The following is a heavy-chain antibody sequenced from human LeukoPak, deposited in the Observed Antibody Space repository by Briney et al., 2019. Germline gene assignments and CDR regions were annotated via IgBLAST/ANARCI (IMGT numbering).Heavy chain of an antibody. CDR1: GFTFSTYV. V-gene: IGHV3-23*01. CDR2: ISGGGGST. D-gene: IGHD3-22*01. Sequence: GGALRLSCAAPGFTFSTYVMSWVRAGPGDGAEGVSAISGGGGSTYYADSVKGRFTISRDNSKNTLYLQMNSLRAEDTAVYYCAKALTMIVVVITDYGMDVWGQGTTVTVSS. J-gene: IGHJ6*02. CDR3: AKALTMIVVVITDYGMDV.